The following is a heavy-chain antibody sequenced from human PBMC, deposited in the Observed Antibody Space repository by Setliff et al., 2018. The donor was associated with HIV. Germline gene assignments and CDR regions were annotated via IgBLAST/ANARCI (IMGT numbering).Heavy chain of an antibody. Sequence: PSETLSLTCTVSGGSITGYYWSWIRQPPGKGLEWIGWIYYSGNTRYNPSLKSRVTISLDTSKNRFPLRLSSVTAADTAVYYCARDQKGYSYGYFDSWGQGTLVTVSS. CDR2: IYYSGNT. J-gene: IGHJ4*02. CDR3: ARDQKGYSYGYFDS. CDR1: GGSITGYY. V-gene: IGHV4-59*12. D-gene: IGHD5-18*01.